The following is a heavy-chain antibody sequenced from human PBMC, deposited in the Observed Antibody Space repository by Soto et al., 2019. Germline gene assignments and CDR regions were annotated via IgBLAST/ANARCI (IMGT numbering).Heavy chain of an antibody. Sequence: EVQLVESGGGLVQPGGSLKLSCAASGFTFSGSAMHWVRQASGKGLEWVGRVRSKADSYATAYAASVKGRFTISRDDSKTTSYLQMDILKTEDTAVYYCTRLVYCSGYSCSAFDYWGQGTLVTVSS. CDR3: TRLVYCSGYSCSAFDY. J-gene: IGHJ4*02. CDR2: VRSKADSYAT. CDR1: GFTFSGSA. D-gene: IGHD2-15*01. V-gene: IGHV3-73*01.